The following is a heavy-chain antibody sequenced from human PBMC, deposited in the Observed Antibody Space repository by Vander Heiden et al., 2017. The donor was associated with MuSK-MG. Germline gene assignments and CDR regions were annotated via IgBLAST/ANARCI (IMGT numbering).Heavy chain of an antibody. CDR1: GSSSTSYW. CDR2: IYPGDYDT. Sequence: EVQLLQSGAEVTKPGESLKISCKGSGSSSTSYWTGWVRQMPGKGLEWMGIIYPGDYDTRDSPAVQGQVTISADKSIRTADLKWRSMKAADTAMYYCARRHTIGSGAGIWGQGTLVTVSS. V-gene: IGHV5-51*03. J-gene: IGHJ4*02. D-gene: IGHD3-10*01. CDR3: ARRHTIGSGAGI.